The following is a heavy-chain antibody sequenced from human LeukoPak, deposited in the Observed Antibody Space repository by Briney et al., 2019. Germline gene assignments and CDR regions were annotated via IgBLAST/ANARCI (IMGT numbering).Heavy chain of an antibody. D-gene: IGHD2-2*02. Sequence: SETLSLTCAVSGESFSGYFWTWIRQPPGKGLEWIGESNHFGSTNYSPSLKSRVAMSVDTSKNQFSLKLSSVTAADTAVYYCARRRTTTCYTLVCFYYHCIDVWGNGTTVTVSS. CDR3: ARRRTTTCYTLVCFYYHCIDV. CDR1: GESFSGYF. CDR2: SNHFGST. V-gene: IGHV4-34*01. J-gene: IGHJ6*03.